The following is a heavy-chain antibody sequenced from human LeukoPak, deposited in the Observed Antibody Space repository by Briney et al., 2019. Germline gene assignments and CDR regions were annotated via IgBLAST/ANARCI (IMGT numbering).Heavy chain of an antibody. CDR3: ARKIAARQNWFDP. CDR1: GFTFSSYW. J-gene: IGHJ5*02. CDR2: IKQDGSEK. D-gene: IGHD6-6*01. Sequence: GGSLRLSCAASGFTFSSYWMSWVRQAPEKGLEWVANIKQDGSEKYYVDSVKGRFTISRDNAKNSLYLQMNSLRAEDTAVYYCARKIAARQNWFDPWGQGTLVTVSS. V-gene: IGHV3-7*01.